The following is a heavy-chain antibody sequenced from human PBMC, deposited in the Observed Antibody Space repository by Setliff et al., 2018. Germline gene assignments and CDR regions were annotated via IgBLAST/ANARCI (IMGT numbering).Heavy chain of an antibody. Sequence: ASVKVSCKVSGDSFTGHNLHWVLQAPGQGLEWMGWINPDSGDTHSPQKFQGRVTMTRDTSMSTVYMELTSLTADDTAVYYCTRISSFGMRYWFDSWGQGPLVTVSS. CDR3: TRISSFGMRYWFDS. CDR2: INPDSGDT. D-gene: IGHD2-8*01. V-gene: IGHV1-2*02. J-gene: IGHJ5*01. CDR1: GDSFTGHN.